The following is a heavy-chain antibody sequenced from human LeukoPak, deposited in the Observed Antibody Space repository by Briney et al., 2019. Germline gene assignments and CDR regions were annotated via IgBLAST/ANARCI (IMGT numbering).Heavy chain of an antibody. CDR2: LSGSGGST. D-gene: IGHD2-15*01. J-gene: IGHJ4*02. Sequence: GGSLRLSCAASGFTFSSYWMSWVRQAPGKGLEWVSTLSGSGGSTYYADSVKGRFTISRDSSKNTLYLQMNSLRAEDTAVYYCAKRGSCSGGTCQHSFDFWGQGTLVTVSS. CDR3: AKRGSCSGGTCQHSFDF. V-gene: IGHV3-23*01. CDR1: GFTFSSYW.